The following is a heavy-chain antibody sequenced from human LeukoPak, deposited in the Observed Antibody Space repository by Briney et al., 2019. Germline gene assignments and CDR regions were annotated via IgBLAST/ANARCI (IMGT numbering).Heavy chain of an antibody. CDR1: GYTFTGYY. D-gene: IGHD3-10*01. J-gene: IGHJ5*02. V-gene: IGHV1-2*02. CDR2: INPKSGGA. CDR3: ARVMVRGVNWFDP. Sequence: ASVKVSCKASGYTFTGYYIHWVRQAPGQGLEWMGWINPKSGGANYAQKFQGRVTMTRDTSISTAYMELSRLRSVDMAVYYCARVMVRGVNWFDPWGQGTLVTVSS.